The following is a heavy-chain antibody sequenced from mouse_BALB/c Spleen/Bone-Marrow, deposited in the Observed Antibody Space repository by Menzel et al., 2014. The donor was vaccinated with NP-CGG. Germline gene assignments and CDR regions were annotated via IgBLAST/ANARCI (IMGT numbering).Heavy chain of an antibody. J-gene: IGHJ4*01. CDR3: ARRDYAMDY. CDR1: GYAFTNYL. V-gene: IGHV1-54*01. CDR2: INPGSGGT. Sequence: QVHVKQSGAELVRPGTSVKVSCKASGYAFTNYLIEWVKQRPGQGLEWIGVINPGSGGTNYNEKFKGKATLTADKSSSTDYMQLSSLTSDDSAVYFCARRDYAMDYWGQGTSVTVSS.